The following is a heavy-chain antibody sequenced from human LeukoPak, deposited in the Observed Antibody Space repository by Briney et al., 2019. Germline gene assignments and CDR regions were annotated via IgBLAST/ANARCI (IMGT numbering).Heavy chain of an antibody. CDR3: TRTGEYDY. CDR2: VSSSSSTI. D-gene: IGHD1-1*01. Sequence: PGGSLRVSCVASGFIFSNHGMSWVRQAPGKGLEWVSYVSSSSSTIYYADSVKGRFTISRDNAKNSLYLQMNSLRDEDTAVYYCTRTGEYDYWGQGTLVTVSS. J-gene: IGHJ4*02. CDR1: GFIFSNHG. V-gene: IGHV3-48*02.